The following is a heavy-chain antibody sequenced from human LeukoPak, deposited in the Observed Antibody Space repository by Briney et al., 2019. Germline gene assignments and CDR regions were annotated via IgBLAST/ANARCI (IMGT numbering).Heavy chain of an antibody. CDR3: ARDRYGDYVYYYMDV. V-gene: IGHV1-69*13. Sequence: GASVKVSCKASGYTFTSYDINWVRQATGQGLEWMGGIIPIFGTANYAQKFQGRVTITADESTSTAYMELSSLRSEDTAVYYCARDRYGDYVYYYMDVWGKGTTVTVSS. CDR1: GYTFTSYD. CDR2: IIPIFGTA. J-gene: IGHJ6*03. D-gene: IGHD4-17*01.